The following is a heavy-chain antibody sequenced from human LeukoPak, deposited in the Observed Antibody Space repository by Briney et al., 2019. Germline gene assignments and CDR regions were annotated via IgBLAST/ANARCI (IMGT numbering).Heavy chain of an antibody. CDR3: ARDRYSYGLNLIDY. V-gene: IGHV3-30*03. J-gene: IGHJ4*02. CDR2: ISDDGSNK. D-gene: IGHD5-18*01. Sequence: EGSLRLSCAASGFTYSSYGTHWVRQAPANGLEWVAVISDDGSNKYYADSVRGRFTISRDNSKNTLYLQMNSLRAEDTAVYYCARDRYSYGLNLIDYWGQGTLVTVSS. CDR1: GFTYSSYG.